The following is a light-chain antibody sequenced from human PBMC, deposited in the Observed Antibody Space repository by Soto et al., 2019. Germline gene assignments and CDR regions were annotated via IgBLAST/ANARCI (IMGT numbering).Light chain of an antibody. Sequence: QSVLTQPPSASGTPGQRVTISCSGSSSNIGSNYVYWYQQLPVTAPKLLIYRNNQRPSGVPDRFSGSKSGTSASLAISGLRSEDEADYYCAAWDDSLSGFYVFGTGTKVTVL. V-gene: IGLV1-47*01. CDR1: SSNIGSNY. CDR3: AAWDDSLSGFYV. J-gene: IGLJ1*01. CDR2: RNN.